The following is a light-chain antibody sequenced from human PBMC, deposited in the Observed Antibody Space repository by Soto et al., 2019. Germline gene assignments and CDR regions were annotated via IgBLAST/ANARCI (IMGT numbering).Light chain of an antibody. CDR2: EVT. J-gene: IGLJ1*01. CDR1: SSDVGIYNY. CDR3: SSYTTSSTRV. Sequence: QSVLAQPASVSGSAGQSIAISCTGSSSDVGIYNYVSWYQQHPGKVPKLIIYEVTSRPSGVSIRFSGSKSGNTASLTISGLQPEDEADYYCSSYTTSSTRVFXTGTKVTVL. V-gene: IGLV2-14*01.